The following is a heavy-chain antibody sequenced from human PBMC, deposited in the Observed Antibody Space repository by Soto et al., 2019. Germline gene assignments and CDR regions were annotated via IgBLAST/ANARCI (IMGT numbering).Heavy chain of an antibody. J-gene: IGHJ4*02. CDR1: GGTFSSYT. D-gene: IGHD7-27*01. CDR2: ITPIFGTA. V-gene: IGHV1-69*01. Sequence: QVQLVQSGAEVKKPGSSVKVSCKASGGTFSSYTIIWVRQVPGQGLEWMGAITPIFGTAKYAQKFQGRVTIVADESTSTAYLDLSSLRSGDTAVYYCAREGGAPGAFDFWGQGALVTVSS. CDR3: AREGGAPGAFDF.